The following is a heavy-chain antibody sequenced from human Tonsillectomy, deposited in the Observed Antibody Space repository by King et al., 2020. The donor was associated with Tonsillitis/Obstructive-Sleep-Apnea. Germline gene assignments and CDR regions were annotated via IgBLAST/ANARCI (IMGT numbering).Heavy chain of an antibody. Sequence: QVQLQQWGAGLLKPSETLSLTCAVYGGSFSGYYWSWIRQPPGKGLEWIGEINHSGSTNYNPSLKSRVTISIDTSKNQFSLKLSSVTAADTAVYYCARGVPAAMAAYYYYYMDVWGKGTTVTVSS. V-gene: IGHV4-34*01. CDR2: INHSGST. CDR1: GGSFSGYY. D-gene: IGHD2-2*01. J-gene: IGHJ6*03. CDR3: ARGVPAAMAAYYYYYMDV.